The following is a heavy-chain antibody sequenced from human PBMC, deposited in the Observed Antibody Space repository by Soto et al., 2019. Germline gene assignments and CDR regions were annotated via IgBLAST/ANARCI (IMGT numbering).Heavy chain of an antibody. D-gene: IGHD5-18*01. CDR3: ARGGTGYSYGSYYYYGMDV. CDR2: IYPGDSDT. CDR1: GYSFTNYW. V-gene: IGHV5-51*01. J-gene: IGHJ6*02. Sequence: GESLKISCKGSGYSFTNYWIGWVRQMPGKGLEWMGIIYPGDSDTRYSPSFQGQVTISADKSISTAYLQWSGLKASDTAMYYCARGGTGYSYGSYYYYGMDVWGQGTTVTISS.